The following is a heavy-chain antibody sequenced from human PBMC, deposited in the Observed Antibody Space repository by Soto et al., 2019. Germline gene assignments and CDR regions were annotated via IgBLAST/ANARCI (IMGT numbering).Heavy chain of an antibody. J-gene: IGHJ4*02. CDR2: ISYDGSNK. CDR1: GFTFISYG. Sequence: GGSLRLSCAASGFTFISYGMHWVRQAPCKGLEWVAVISYDGSNKYYADSVKGRFTISRDNSKNTLYLQMNSLRAEDTAVYYCAKESMAFDYWGQGTLVTVSS. D-gene: IGHD2-21*01. V-gene: IGHV3-30*18. CDR3: AKESMAFDY.